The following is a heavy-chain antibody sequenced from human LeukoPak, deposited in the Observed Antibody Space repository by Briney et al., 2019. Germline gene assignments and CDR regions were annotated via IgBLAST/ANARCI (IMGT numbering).Heavy chain of an antibody. V-gene: IGHV1-2*02. D-gene: IGHD6-13*01. CDR2: INPNRGGT. CDR3: ARVDAASLAVHY. Sequence: ASVKVSCKASGYTFTGYYLNWVRQAPGQGLEWMGRINPNRGGTNSGQKFQGRVTMTRDTSISTAYLELSSLTFDDTAVYYCARVDAASLAVHYWGQGTLVTVSS. J-gene: IGHJ4*02. CDR1: GYTFTGYY.